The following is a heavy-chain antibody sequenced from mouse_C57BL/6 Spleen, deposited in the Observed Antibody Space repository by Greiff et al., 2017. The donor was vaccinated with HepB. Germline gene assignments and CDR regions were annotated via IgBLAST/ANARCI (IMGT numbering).Heavy chain of an antibody. CDR2: IWSDGST. V-gene: IGHV2-6-1*01. D-gene: IGHD2-4*01. CDR1: GFSLTSYG. CDR3: ARQGYYDYDEWVYYAMDD. J-gene: IGHJ4*01. Sequence: VQVVESGPGLVAPSQSLSITCTVSGFSLTSYGVHWVRQPPGKGLEWLVVIWSDGSTTYNSALKSRLSISKDNSKSQVFLKMNSLQTDDTAMYYCARQGYYDYDEWVYYAMDDWGQGTSVTVSS.